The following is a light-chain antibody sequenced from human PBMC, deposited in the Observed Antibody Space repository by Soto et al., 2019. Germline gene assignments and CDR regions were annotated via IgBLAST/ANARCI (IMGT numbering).Light chain of an antibody. V-gene: IGKV1-39*01. CDR3: QQSYNTLT. CDR2: SAS. J-gene: IGKJ4*01. Sequence: DIQMTQSPSSLSASVGDRVTITCRASQSISTFLNWYQHRPGKAPKLLLYSASTLQSGVPPRFSGSGSGTDFTLTISSLQPEDFATYYCQQSYNTLTFGGGTKVEIK. CDR1: QSISTF.